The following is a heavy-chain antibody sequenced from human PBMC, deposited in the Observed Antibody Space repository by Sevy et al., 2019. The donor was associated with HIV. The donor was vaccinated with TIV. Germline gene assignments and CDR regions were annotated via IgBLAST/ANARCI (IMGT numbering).Heavy chain of an antibody. D-gene: IGHD4-4*01. CDR3: ARGKRYSNYLYYYYYGMDV. J-gene: IGHJ6*02. CDR2: ISSGSSYI. Sequence: GGCLRLSCAASGFTFSSYSLSSYSMNWVRQAPGKGLEWVSSISSGSSYIFYADSVKGRFTISRDNAKNSLYLQMNSLRAEDTAVYYCARGKRYSNYLYYYYYGMDVWGQGTTVTVSS. CDR1: GFTFSSYSLSSYS. V-gene: IGHV3-21*01.